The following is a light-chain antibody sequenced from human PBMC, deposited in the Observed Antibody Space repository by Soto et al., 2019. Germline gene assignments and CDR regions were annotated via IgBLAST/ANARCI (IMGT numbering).Light chain of an antibody. V-gene: IGKV3-20*01. CDR1: QSVSNNY. J-gene: IGKJ5*01. CDR3: QQYGSSPPVT. CDR2: GAS. Sequence: EIVLTQSPGTLSLSPGERATLSCRASQSVSNNYLAWYQQKPGQAPRLLIYGASNRATGIPDRFSGSVSGTDFTLTISRLETEDIAVYYCQQYGSSPPVTFGQGTRLEIK.